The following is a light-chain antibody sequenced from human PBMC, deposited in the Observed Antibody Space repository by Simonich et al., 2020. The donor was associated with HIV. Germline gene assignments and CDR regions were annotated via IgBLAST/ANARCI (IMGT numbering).Light chain of an antibody. Sequence: IQLTQSPSFPSAYVVDRITITCRASQGISSYLAWYQQKPGKAPKLLIKAASTLQSGVPARFSGSGSETEFTLTIISLQPEDFATYYCQHLNSVPFTFGPGTKVDI. CDR3: QHLNSVPFT. CDR2: AAS. J-gene: IGKJ3*01. CDR1: QGISSY. V-gene: IGKV1-9*01.